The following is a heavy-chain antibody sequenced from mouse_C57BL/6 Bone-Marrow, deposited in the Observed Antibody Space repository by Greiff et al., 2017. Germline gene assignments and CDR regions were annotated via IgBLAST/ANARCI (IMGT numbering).Heavy chain of an antibody. CDR2: IHPSDSDT. CDR1: GYTFTSYW. CDR3: AIRDYSNYRGDYAMDY. Sequence: QVQLQQPGAELVKPGASVKVSCKASGYTFTSYWMHWVKQRPGQGLEWIGRIHPSDSDTNYNQKFKGKATLTVDKSSSTADMQLSSLTSEDSAVYYCAIRDYSNYRGDYAMDYWGQGTSVTVSS. J-gene: IGHJ4*01. V-gene: IGHV1-74*01. D-gene: IGHD2-5*01.